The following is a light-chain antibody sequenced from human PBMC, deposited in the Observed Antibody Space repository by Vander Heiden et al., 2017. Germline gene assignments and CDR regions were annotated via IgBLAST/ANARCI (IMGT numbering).Light chain of an antibody. Sequence: QSVLTHLRSACGTPGSRVTISVSGGSCNIGVNDVCWYQQHPGTAPKLLLYRNNARHSGVPERFSGSKCCASASLAFSGLRSEDEADYYCAACDDSLSGVVFGGGTKLTVL. CDR2: RNN. CDR3: AACDDSLSGVV. J-gene: IGLJ2*01. V-gene: IGLV1-47*01. CDR1: SCNIGVND.